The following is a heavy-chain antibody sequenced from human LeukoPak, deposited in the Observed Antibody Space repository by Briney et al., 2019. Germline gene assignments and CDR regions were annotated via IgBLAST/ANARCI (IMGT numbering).Heavy chain of an antibody. J-gene: IGHJ4*02. CDR2: IYYSGST. D-gene: IGHD3-9*01. CDR1: GGSISSGGYY. CDR3: ARATVLRYFDWLSLPCYYFDY. V-gene: IGHV4-30-4*08. Sequence: SETLSLTCTVSGGSISSGGYYWSWIRQPPGKGLEWIGYIYYSGSTYYNSSLKSRVTISVDTSKNQFSLKLSSVTAADTAVYYCARATVLRYFDWLSLPCYYFDYWGQGTLVTVSS.